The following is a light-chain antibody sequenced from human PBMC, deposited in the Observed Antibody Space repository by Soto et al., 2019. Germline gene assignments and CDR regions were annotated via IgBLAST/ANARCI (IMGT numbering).Light chain of an antibody. CDR3: QQAYGAPPT. CDR1: QSITTY. J-gene: IGKJ1*01. CDR2: AAA. Sequence: DIQMTQSPSSLSASVGDRVTITCRASQSITTYLNWYQQTSGEAPKLLIYAAARLQTGVPSRFRGSGSGTDFTLTISSLQPEDFATYYCQQAYGAPPTFGQGTKVDI. V-gene: IGKV1-39*01.